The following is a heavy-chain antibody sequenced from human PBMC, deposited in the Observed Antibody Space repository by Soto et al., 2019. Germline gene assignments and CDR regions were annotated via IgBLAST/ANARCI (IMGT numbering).Heavy chain of an antibody. Sequence: EVQLLESGGGLVQPGGSLRLSCAASGFTFSSYAMRWVRQAPVKGLEWVSAISGSGDSTYYADSVKGRFTISRDNSKNTLYLQMNSLGAEDTAVYYCARRGSGSYDYWGQGTLVTVSS. CDR3: ARRGSGSYDY. V-gene: IGHV3-23*01. J-gene: IGHJ4*02. CDR1: GFTFSSYA. CDR2: ISGSGDST. D-gene: IGHD1-26*01.